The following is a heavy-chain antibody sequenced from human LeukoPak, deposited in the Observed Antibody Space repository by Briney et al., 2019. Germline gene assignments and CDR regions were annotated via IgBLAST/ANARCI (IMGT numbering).Heavy chain of an antibody. V-gene: IGHV3-64*02. J-gene: IGHJ4*02. CDR1: GFTFSTNF. CDR3: ARGHYYGSGQYYFDY. Sequence: PGGSLRLSCAASGFTFSTNFMHWVRQAPGKGLEYVSSISSNGLSTYYTDSVKGRFTISRDNSKNTLYLQMGSLKTEDVAVYYCARGHYYGSGQYYFDYWGQGTLVTVSS. D-gene: IGHD3-10*01. CDR2: ISSNGLST.